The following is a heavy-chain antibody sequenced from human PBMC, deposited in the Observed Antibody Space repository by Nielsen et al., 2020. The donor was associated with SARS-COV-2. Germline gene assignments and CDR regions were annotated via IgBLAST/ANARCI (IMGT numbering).Heavy chain of an antibody. V-gene: IGHV3-23*03. D-gene: IGHD5-18*01. CDR1: GFTFSSYA. CDR2: IYSGGSST. J-gene: IGHJ6*02. CDR3: TRGGYTHSMDV. Sequence: GESLKISCAASGFTFSSYAMSWVRQAPGKGLEWVSVIYSGGSSTYYADSVKGRFTISRDNSKSTLYLQMNSLRGEDSAMYYCTRGGYTHSMDVWGQGTTVTVSS.